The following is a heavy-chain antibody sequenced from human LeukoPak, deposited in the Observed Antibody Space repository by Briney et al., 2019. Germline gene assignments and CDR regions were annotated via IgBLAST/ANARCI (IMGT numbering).Heavy chain of an antibody. CDR2: ISGSGGST. CDR3: AATVWSIFGVVTQYYFDY. D-gene: IGHD3-3*01. CDR1: GFTFSSYA. J-gene: IGHJ4*02. Sequence: PGXXVRLSCAASGFTFSSYAMSWVRQAPGKGLEWVSAISGSGGSTYYADSVKGRFTISRDNSKNTLYLQTNSLRAEDTAVYYCAATVWSIFGVVTQYYFDYWGQGTLVTVSS. V-gene: IGHV3-23*01.